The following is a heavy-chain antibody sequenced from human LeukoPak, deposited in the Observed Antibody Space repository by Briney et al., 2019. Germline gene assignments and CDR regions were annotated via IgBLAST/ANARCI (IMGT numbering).Heavy chain of an antibody. CDR2: IKQNGGEK. CDR3: ARDRVAAMVDTAMVLYNWFDP. V-gene: IGHV3-7*01. J-gene: IGHJ5*02. Sequence: GGSLRLSCAASGFTFSSDWMSWVRQAPGKGLEWVANIKQNGGEKDYVDSVKGRFTISRDNAKNSLYLQMNSLRAEDTAVYYCARDRVAAMVDTAMVLYNWFDPWGQGTLVTVSS. CDR1: GFTFSSDW. D-gene: IGHD5-18*01.